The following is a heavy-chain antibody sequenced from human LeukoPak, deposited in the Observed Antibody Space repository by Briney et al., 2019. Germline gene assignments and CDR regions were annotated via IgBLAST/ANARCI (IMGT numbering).Heavy chain of an antibody. CDR3: ARIGGGSWRNPGYWFDP. CDR1: GASISSASDY. D-gene: IGHD2-15*01. CDR2: IYYGGST. J-gene: IGHJ5*02. Sequence: SETLSLTCAVSGASISSASDYWGWIRQPPGKGLEWLGSIYYGGSTYDNPSLRSRVAISVDTSKNQFSRKLTSVTAADTAVYYCARIGGGSWRNPGYWFDPWGQGILVTVSS. V-gene: IGHV4-39*01.